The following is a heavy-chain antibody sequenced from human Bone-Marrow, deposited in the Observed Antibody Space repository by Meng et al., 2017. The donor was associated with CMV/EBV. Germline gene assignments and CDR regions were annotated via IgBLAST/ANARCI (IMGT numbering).Heavy chain of an antibody. D-gene: IGHD3-3*01. CDR3: ARGPACYDFWSGSRGSHFDY. CDR2: IHSDGTT. J-gene: IGHJ4*02. V-gene: IGHV4-59*01. CDR1: GGSISGSF. Sequence: SETLSLTCSVSGGSISGSFWTWIRQPPGKGLEWIGYIHSDGTTNYSPSLKSRVTMSVDTSKNQFSLKVTYVTAADTAVYYCARGPACYDFWSGSRGSHFDYWGQGTLVTVSS.